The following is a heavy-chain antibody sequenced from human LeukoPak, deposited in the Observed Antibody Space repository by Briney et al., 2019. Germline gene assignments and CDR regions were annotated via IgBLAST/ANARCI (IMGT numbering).Heavy chain of an antibody. CDR1: GYSISSGYY. CDR2: IYHSGST. J-gene: IGHJ4*02. Sequence: PSETLSLTCAVSGYSISSGYYWGWIRQPPGKGLEWIGSIYHSGSTYYNPSLKSRVTISVDTSKNQFSLKLSSVTAADTAAYYCASRFWSGYYTVGYYFDYWGQGTLVTVSS. D-gene: IGHD3-3*01. V-gene: IGHV4-38-2*01. CDR3: ASRFWSGYYTVGYYFDY.